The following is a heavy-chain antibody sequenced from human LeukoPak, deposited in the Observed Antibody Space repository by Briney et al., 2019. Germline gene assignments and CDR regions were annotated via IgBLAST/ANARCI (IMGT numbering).Heavy chain of an antibody. CDR3: HYSDGRNYYYYYGMDV. D-gene: IGHD3-10*01. CDR1: GGTFSSYA. V-gene: IGHV1-69*13. Sequence: SVKVSCKASGGTFSSYAISWVRQAPGQGLEWMGGIIPIFGTANYAQKFQGRVTITADESPSTAYMELSSLRSEDTAVYYCHYSDGRNYYYYYGMDVWGQGTTVTVSS. CDR2: IIPIFGTA. J-gene: IGHJ6*02.